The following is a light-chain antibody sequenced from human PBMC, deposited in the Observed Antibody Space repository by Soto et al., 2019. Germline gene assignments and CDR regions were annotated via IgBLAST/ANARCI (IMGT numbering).Light chain of an antibody. CDR2: DVS. J-gene: IGLJ2*01. Sequence: QSALTQPASVSGSPGQSITISFTGTSSDVGGYHYVSWYQQHPGKAPKLMIYDVSNRPSGVSNRFSGSKSGNTASLTISGLQAEDEADYYCSSYTSSSTVVFGGGTKLTVL. V-gene: IGLV2-14*01. CDR3: SSYTSSSTVV. CDR1: SSDVGGYHY.